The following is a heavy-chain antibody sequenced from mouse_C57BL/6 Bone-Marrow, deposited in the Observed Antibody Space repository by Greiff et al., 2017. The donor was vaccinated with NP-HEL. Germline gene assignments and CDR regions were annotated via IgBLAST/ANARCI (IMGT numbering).Heavy chain of an antibody. J-gene: IGHJ2*01. CDR1: GYTFTNYW. CDR3: ARWNDGYFDY. D-gene: IGHD2-3*01. V-gene: IGHV1-63*01. CDR2: IYPGGGYT. Sequence: VQLQQSGAELVRPGTSVKMSCKASGYTFTNYWIGWAKQRPGHGLEWIGDIYPGGGYTNYNEKFKGKATLTADKSSSTAYMQFSSLTSEDSAIYYCARWNDGYFDYWGQGTTLTVSS.